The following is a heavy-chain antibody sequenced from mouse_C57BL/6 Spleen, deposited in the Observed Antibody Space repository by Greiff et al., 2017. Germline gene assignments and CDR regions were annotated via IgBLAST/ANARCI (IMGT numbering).Heavy chain of an antibody. CDR3: ARGVLRQGAWFAY. CDR2: INPNNGGT. D-gene: IGHD1-2*01. Sequence: EVQLQQPGPELVKPGASVKISCKASGYTFTDYYMNWVKQSHGKSLEWIGDINPNNGGTSYNQKFKGKATLTVDKSSSTAYMKLRSLTSEDSAVYYCARGVLRQGAWFAYWGQGTLVTVSA. CDR1: GYTFTDYY. V-gene: IGHV1-26*01. J-gene: IGHJ3*01.